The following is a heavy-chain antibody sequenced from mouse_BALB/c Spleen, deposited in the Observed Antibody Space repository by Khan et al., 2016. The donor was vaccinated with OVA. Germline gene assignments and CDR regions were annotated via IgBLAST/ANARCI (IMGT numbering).Heavy chain of an antibody. CDR1: GYSFTVYY. D-gene: IGHD2-12*01. CDR2: VNPNNGDT. Sequence: VQLQQSGPDLVKPGASVKISCKAPGYSFTVYYMTWVKQSHGKSPEWIGRVNPNNGDTNYNQNFKGKPILTVAKSSNTAYMELRSLTSEDSAVFYCARGYEFFPYWGQGTLVTVSA. J-gene: IGHJ3*01. V-gene: IGHV1-26*01. CDR3: ARGYEFFPY.